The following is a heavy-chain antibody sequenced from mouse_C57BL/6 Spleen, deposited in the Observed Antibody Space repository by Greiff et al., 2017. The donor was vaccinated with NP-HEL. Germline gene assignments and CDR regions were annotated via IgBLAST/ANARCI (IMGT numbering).Heavy chain of an antibody. CDR3: ALNWDWYFDV. V-gene: IGHV1-76*01. CDR1: GYTFTDYY. J-gene: IGHJ1*03. Sequence: QVTLKVSGAELVRPGASVKLSCKASGYTFTDYYINWVKQRPGQGLEWIARIYPGSGNTYYNEKFKGKATLTAEKSSSTAYMQLSSLTSEDSAVYFCALNWDWYFDVWGTGTTVTVSS. CDR2: IYPGSGNT. D-gene: IGHD4-1*02.